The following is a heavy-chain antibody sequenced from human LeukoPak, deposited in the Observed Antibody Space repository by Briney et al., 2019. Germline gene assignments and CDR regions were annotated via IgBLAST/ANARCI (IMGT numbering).Heavy chain of an antibody. CDR3: ARDRASSSWFDY. D-gene: IGHD6-13*01. J-gene: IGHJ4*02. Sequence: SETLSLTCAVYGGSFSGYYWSWIRQPPGKGLEWIGYIYYSGSTYYNPSLKSRVTISVDTSKNQFSLKLSSVTAADTAVYYCARDRASSSWFDYWGQGTLVTVSS. V-gene: IGHV4-30-4*01. CDR1: GGSFSGYY. CDR2: IYYSGST.